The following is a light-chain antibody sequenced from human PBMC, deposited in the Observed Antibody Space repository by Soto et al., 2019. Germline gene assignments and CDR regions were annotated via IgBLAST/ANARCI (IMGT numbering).Light chain of an antibody. CDR1: QSVNNNH. CDR2: GAS. CDR3: QQYVSSPPRT. J-gene: IGKJ1*01. V-gene: IGKV3-20*01. Sequence: EIVLTQSPGTLSLSPGERATLSCRASQSVNNNHLAWYQQKPGQAPRLLISGASSRATGIPDRFSGSGSGTDFTLTISRLEPEDFAVYYCQQYVSSPPRTFGQGTKVEIK.